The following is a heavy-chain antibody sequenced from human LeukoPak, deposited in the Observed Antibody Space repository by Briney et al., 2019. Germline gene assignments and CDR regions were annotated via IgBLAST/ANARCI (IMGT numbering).Heavy chain of an antibody. V-gene: IGHV4-59*01. J-gene: IGHJ4*02. CDR1: GGSISSYY. CDR3: ARDCKGADHATDY. Sequence: SSETLSLTCTVSGGSISSYYWSWIRQPPGKGLEWIGYIYHSGSTNYNPSLNSRVTISVDTSKNQFSLKLSSVTAADTAVYYCARDCKGADHATDYWGQGTLVTVSS. D-gene: IGHD1-26*01. CDR2: IYHSGST.